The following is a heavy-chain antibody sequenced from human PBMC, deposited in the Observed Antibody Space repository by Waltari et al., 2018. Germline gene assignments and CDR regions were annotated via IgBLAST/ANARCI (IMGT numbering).Heavy chain of an antibody. CDR3: ATSGWYCFDY. D-gene: IGHD6-19*01. CDR2: IKQDGSEK. J-gene: IGHJ4*02. V-gene: IGHV3-7*01. CDR1: GFTLSSFW. Sequence: EVQLVESGGGLVQPGGSLRTRRAACGFTLSSFWMNWVRQTPGKGLEWVAGIKQDGSEKYYADSVKGRFTISRDNAKNSLYLQMNSLRAEDTAVYYCATSGWYCFDYWGQGTLVTVSS.